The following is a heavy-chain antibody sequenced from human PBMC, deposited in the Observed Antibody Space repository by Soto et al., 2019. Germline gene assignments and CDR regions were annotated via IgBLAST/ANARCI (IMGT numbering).Heavy chain of an antibody. D-gene: IGHD3-22*01. CDR1: GFPFSIYA. J-gene: IGHJ4*02. CDR2: ISVSGSTI. V-gene: IGHV3-23*01. Sequence: GGSLRLSCAASGFPFSIYAVSWVRQSPGKGPEWISSISVSGSTIYYADSVKGRFTISRDNSKNTLYLQMSSLRAEDTAVYYSAKVFYYYDSSADYYFDYWGQGTLVTVSS. CDR3: AKVFYYYDSSADYYFDY.